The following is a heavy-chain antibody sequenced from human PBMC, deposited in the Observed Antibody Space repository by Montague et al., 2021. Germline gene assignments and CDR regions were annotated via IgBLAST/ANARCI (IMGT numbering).Heavy chain of an antibody. D-gene: IGHD3-22*01. J-gene: IGHJ5*02. CDR3: AAYYYGGGGRGS. CDR1: GDSVRCGNYN. CDR2: ICDGGSA. Sequence: SETLSLTCSVSGDSVRCGNYNWGWIRQAPGKGLEWIGYICDGGSATYKTSLGSRVTMSLDTSSNQFSLNLRSATAADTAVYYCAAYYYGGGGRGSWGQGTLVTVSS. V-gene: IGHV4-61*01.